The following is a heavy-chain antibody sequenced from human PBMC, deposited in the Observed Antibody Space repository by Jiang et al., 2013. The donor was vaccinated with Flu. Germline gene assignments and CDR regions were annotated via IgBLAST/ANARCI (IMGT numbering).Heavy chain of an antibody. CDR2: INVGNGNT. V-gene: IGHV1-3*01. D-gene: IGHD5-12*01. Sequence: SGAEVKKPGASLKVSCKASGYTFTTYAIHWVRQAPGQGLEWMGWINVGNGNTQYLQKFQGRITITRDTSASTAYMELSSLRSEDTAVYYCARGDMVGDYWGQGALVTVSS. CDR1: GYTFTTYA. J-gene: IGHJ4*02. CDR3: ARGDMVGDY.